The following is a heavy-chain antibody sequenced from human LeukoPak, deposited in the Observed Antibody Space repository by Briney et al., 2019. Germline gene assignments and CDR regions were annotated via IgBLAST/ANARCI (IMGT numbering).Heavy chain of an antibody. CDR1: GYTFTGYY. CDR2: INPNSGGT. Sequence: GASVKVSCKASGYTFTGYYMHWVRQAPGQGLEWMGWINPNSGGTNYAQKFQGRVTMTRDTSISTAYMELSRLRSDDTAVYYCASSRRIHFGPTEGLDYWGQGTLVTVSS. V-gene: IGHV1-2*02. D-gene: IGHD4-11*01. CDR3: ASSRRIHFGPTEGLDY. J-gene: IGHJ4*02.